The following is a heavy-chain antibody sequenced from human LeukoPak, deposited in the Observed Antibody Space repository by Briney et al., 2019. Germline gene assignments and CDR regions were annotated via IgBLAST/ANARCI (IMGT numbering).Heavy chain of an antibody. CDR2: INHSGST. V-gene: IGHV4-34*01. D-gene: IGHD6-13*01. CDR3: ARRHSSSWYFSSLDY. J-gene: IGHJ4*02. Sequence: SSETLSLTCAVYGGSFSGYYWSWIRQPPGKGLEWIGEINHSGSTNYNPSLKSRVTISVDTSKNQFSLKLSSVTAADTAVYYCARRHSSSWYFSSLDYWGQGTLVTVSS. CDR1: GGSFSGYY.